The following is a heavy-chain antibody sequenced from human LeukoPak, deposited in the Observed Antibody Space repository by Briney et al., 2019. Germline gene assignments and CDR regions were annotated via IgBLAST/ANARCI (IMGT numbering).Heavy chain of an antibody. CDR1: GFTFSYYE. D-gene: IGHD1-26*01. Sequence: GGSLRLSCTSSGFTFSYYEMSWIRQAPGKGLEWVSYISSSGSTIYYADSVKGRFTISRHNAKNSLYLQMNSLRAEDTAVYYCARERRIGGATNVNYWGQGTMVTVSS. CDR2: ISSSGSTI. J-gene: IGHJ4*02. V-gene: IGHV3-11*04. CDR3: ARERRIGGATNVNY.